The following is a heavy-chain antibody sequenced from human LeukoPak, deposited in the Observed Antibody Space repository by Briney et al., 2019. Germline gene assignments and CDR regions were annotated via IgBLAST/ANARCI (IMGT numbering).Heavy chain of an antibody. D-gene: IGHD5-12*01. CDR3: AREGIVAFAYDY. J-gene: IGHJ4*02. CDR1: GFTFQTYA. V-gene: IGHV3-23*01. CDR2: ISGSGVST. Sequence: PGGSLRLSCAASGFTFQTYAMSWVRQAPGQGLEWVSSISGSGVSTYYAGSVKGRFTISRDNSENTLYLQMNSLRADDTAVYYCAREGIVAFAYDYWGQGTVVTVSS.